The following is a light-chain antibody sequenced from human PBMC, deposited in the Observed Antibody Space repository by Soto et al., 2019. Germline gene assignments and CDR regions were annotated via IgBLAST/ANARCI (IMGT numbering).Light chain of an antibody. V-gene: IGLV2-14*01. CDR1: SSDVGGYNY. J-gene: IGLJ1*01. CDR3: SSYTSSSTLA. CDR2: DVS. Sequence: LTQPASVSGSPGQSITISCTGTSSDVGGYNYVSWYQQHPGKAPKLMIYDVSNRPSGVSNRFSGSKSGNTASLTISGLQAEDEADYYCSSYTSSSTLAFGTGTKVTVL.